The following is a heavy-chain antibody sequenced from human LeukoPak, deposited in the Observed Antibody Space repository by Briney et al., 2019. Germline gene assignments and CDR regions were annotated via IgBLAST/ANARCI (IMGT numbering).Heavy chain of an antibody. V-gene: IGHV1-2*02. CDR3: ARDVSRIVGYGLDI. D-gene: IGHD4-17*01. CDR2: VNPKSTGT. CDR1: GYTFTDYF. J-gene: IGHJ3*02. Sequence: ASVKVSCKASGYTFTDYFMHWVRQAPGQGLEWRGWVNPKSTGTNIAQKFRGRVTLTSDTSSSTVYMEMSRLTSDDTAVYYCARDVSRIVGYGLDIWGQGTMVTVSS.